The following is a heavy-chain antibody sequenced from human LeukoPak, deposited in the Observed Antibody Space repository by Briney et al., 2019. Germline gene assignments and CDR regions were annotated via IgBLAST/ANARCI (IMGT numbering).Heavy chain of an antibody. V-gene: IGHV4-38-2*02. CDR2: IFHSGST. J-gene: IGHJ4*02. CDR3: ARDRGYSYAFGY. D-gene: IGHD5-18*01. CDR1: GYSISSNYY. Sequence: SETLSLTCAGSGYSISSNYYWGWIRQPPGKGLEWIGSIFHSGSTYYNPSLKSRVTISVDTSKNQFSLKLSSVAAADTAVYYCARDRGYSYAFGYWGQGTLVTVSS.